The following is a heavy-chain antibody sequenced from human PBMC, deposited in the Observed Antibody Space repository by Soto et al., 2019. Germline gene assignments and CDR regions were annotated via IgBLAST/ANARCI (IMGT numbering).Heavy chain of an antibody. Sequence: QVQLQQWGAGLLKPSETLSLTCAVYGESLSGYYGNWIRQSPVKGLEWIGEINYSGNTNYNQSLKGRVTISIDTSKNQFALNMSSVTAADTAVYYCDRARNLDVWGQGTTVIVSS. CDR3: DRARNLDV. CDR2: INYSGNT. CDR1: GESLSGYY. V-gene: IGHV4-34*01. J-gene: IGHJ6*02. D-gene: IGHD5-12*01.